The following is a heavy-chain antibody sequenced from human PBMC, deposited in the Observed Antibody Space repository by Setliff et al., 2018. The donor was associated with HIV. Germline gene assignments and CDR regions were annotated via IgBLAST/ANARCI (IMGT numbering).Heavy chain of an antibody. CDR2: IKTQPSNYAT. Sequence: KVSCKASGYIFTNYWIGWVRQMPGKGLEWVGRIKTQPSNYATAYGASMEGRFTISRDDSKSTAYLQLSSLKVEDTAVYFCAASADGDCATTSCTNWFDPWGQGTLVTVSS. J-gene: IGHJ5*02. V-gene: IGHV3-73*01. CDR3: AASADGDCATTSCTNWFDP. CDR1: GYIFTNYW. D-gene: IGHD2-21*01.